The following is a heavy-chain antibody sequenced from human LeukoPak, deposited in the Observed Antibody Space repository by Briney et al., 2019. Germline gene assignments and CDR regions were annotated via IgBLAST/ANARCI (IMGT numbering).Heavy chain of an antibody. CDR1: GYTFTGYY. CDR2: INPNSGGT. J-gene: IGHJ4*02. CDR3: ARARGVGLVAPPGY. Sequence: ASVKVSCKASGYTFTGYYMHWVRQAPGQGLEWMGWINPNSGGTNYAQKFQGRVTMARDTSISTAYMELSRLRSDDTAVYYCARARGVGLVAPPGYWGQGTLVTVSS. D-gene: IGHD5-12*01. V-gene: IGHV1-2*02.